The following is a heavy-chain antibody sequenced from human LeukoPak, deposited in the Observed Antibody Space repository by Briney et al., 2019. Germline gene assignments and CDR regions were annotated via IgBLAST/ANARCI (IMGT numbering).Heavy chain of an antibody. CDR1: GYSISSGYY. V-gene: IGHV4-38-2*02. CDR3: ARDPPAVTTANGMDV. J-gene: IGHJ6*02. Sequence: PSETLSLTCTVSGYSISSGYYWGWIRQPPGKGLEWIGSIYHSGSTYYNPSLKSRVTISVDTSKNQFSLKLSSVTAADTAVYYCARDPPAVTTANGMDVWGQGTTVTVSS. D-gene: IGHD4-17*01. CDR2: IYHSGST.